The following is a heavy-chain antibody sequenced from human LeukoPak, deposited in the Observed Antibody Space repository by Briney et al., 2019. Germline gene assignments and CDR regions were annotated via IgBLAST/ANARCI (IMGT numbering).Heavy chain of an antibody. CDR3: VRGSSSF. Sequence: GGSLRLSCAVSGLTTRNSWMSWVRQAPGKGLEWVANIDPDGTDLYYMDSVKGRFPVSRDNDKNSLYLQMHSLRVEDTATYYCVRGSSSFWGQGTLVTV. CDR1: GLTTRNSW. CDR2: IDPDGTDL. D-gene: IGHD2-2*01. V-gene: IGHV3-7*04. J-gene: IGHJ4*02.